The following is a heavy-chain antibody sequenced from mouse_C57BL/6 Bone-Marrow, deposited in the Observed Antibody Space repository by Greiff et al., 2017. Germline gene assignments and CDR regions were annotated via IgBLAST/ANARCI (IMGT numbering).Heavy chain of an antibody. Sequence: EVMLVESGGGLVQPGGSLSLSCAASGFTFTDYYMSWVRQPPGKALEWLGFIRNKANGYTTEYSASVKGRFTISRDNSQSILYLQMNALRAEDSATYYCARYIDPFDYWGQGTTLTVSS. CDR2: IRNKANGYTT. CDR1: GFTFTDYY. J-gene: IGHJ2*01. V-gene: IGHV7-3*01. CDR3: ARYIDPFDY.